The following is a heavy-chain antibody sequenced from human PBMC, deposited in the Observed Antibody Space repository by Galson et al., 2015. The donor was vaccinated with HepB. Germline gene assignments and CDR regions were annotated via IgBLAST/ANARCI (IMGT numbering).Heavy chain of an antibody. Sequence: SLRLSCAASGFTFSSHGMNWVRQAPGKGLEWVAGITNDGGTTYYADSVKGRFTISRDNSKNTVYLQMNNLRAEDTAMYSCAKSQSFSNRVGDWGQGTMVTVSS. CDR2: ITNDGGTT. V-gene: IGHV3-30*18. J-gene: IGHJ4*02. CDR3: AKSQSFSNRVGD. CDR1: GFTFSSHG. D-gene: IGHD1-26*01.